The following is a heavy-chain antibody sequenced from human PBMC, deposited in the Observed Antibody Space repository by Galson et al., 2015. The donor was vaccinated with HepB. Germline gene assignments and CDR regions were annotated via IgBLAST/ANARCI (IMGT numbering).Heavy chain of an antibody. J-gene: IGHJ4*02. Sequence: ETPSLTCTVSGGSISSSNYYWGWIRQPPGKGLEWIGSNFYSGSTYYNPSLKGRVTISVETSKNQLSLKVNSVTAADTAFYYCASGRRDGYRYFDYWGQGTLVTVSS. CDR2: NFYSGST. CDR1: GGSISSSNYY. D-gene: IGHD5-24*01. V-gene: IGHV4-39*01. CDR3: ASGRRDGYRYFDY.